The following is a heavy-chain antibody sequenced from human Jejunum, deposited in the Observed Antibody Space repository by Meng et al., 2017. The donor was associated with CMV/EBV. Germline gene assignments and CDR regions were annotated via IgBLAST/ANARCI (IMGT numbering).Heavy chain of an antibody. V-gene: IGHV3-30*02. D-gene: IGHD6-19*01. J-gene: IGHJ4*02. CDR1: GFTFSIYG. CDR3: AKVGFGWYSIDY. Sequence: VRLVAAGGGVVRPGGSRSLSGAASGFTFSIYGMHWVRQAPGKGLEWVAFIRYDGTVQNYADSVKGRFTISRDNSWNMLSLEMNSLRPEDTAVYYCAKVGFGWYSIDYWGQGTLVTVSS. CDR2: IRYDGTVQ.